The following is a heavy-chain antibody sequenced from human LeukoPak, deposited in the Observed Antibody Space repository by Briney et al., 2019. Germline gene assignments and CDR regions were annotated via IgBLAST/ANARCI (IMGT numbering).Heavy chain of an antibody. Sequence: TGGSLRLSCAASGFTFSSYSMNWVRQAPGKGLEWVSSISSSSSCIYYADSVKGRFTISRDNAKNSLYLQMNSLRAEDTAVYYCARGSSSWYYFDYWGQGTLVTVSS. CDR2: ISSSSSCI. V-gene: IGHV3-21*01. D-gene: IGHD6-13*01. CDR3: ARGSSSWYYFDY. J-gene: IGHJ4*02. CDR1: GFTFSSYS.